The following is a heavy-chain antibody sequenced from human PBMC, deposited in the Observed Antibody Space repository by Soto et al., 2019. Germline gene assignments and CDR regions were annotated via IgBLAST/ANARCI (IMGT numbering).Heavy chain of an antibody. Sequence: LRLSCAASGFTFSSYAMSWVRQAPGKGLEWVSAISGSGGSTYYADSVKGRFTISRDNSKNTLYLQMNSLRAEDTAVYYCAKGPGMGYYYYGMDVWGQGTTVTVSS. V-gene: IGHV3-23*01. CDR2: ISGSGGST. CDR1: GFTFSSYA. D-gene: IGHD1-20*01. CDR3: AKGPGMGYYYYGMDV. J-gene: IGHJ6*02.